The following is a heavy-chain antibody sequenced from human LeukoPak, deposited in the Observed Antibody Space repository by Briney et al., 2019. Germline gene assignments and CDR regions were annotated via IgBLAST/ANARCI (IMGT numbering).Heavy chain of an antibody. CDR2: IYYSGST. J-gene: IGHJ6*02. V-gene: IGHV4-59*01. CDR3: ARAVGASYYYYYGMDV. CDR1: GGSISSYY. Sequence: SETLSLTCTVSGGSISSYYWSWIRQLPGKGLEWIGYIYYSGSTNYNPSLKSRVTISVDTSKNQFSLKLSSVTAADTAVYYCARAVGASYYYYYGMDVWGQGTTVTVSS. D-gene: IGHD1-26*01.